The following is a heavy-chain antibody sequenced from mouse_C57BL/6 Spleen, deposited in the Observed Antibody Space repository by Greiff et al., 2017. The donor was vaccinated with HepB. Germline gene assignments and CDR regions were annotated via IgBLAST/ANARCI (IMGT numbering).Heavy chain of an antibody. J-gene: IGHJ4*01. V-gene: IGHV1-18*01. CDR2: INPNNGGT. CDR3: ARWGAAQALYAMDY. Sequence: EVQLQQSGPELVKPGASVKIPCKASGYTFTDYNMDWVKQSHGKSLEWIGDINPNNGGTIYNQKFKGKATLTVDKSSSTAYMELRSLTSEDTAVYYCARWGAAQALYAMDYWGQGTSVTVSS. D-gene: IGHD3-2*02. CDR1: GYTFTDYN.